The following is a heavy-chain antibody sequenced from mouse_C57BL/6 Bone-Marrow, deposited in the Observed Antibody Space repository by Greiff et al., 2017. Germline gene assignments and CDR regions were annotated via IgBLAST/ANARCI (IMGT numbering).Heavy chain of an antibody. J-gene: IGHJ3*01. CDR3: SRSYSNVY. CDR2: IYLGNGYT. D-gene: IGHD2-5*01. V-gene: IGHV1-58*01. CDR1: GYTFTSYG. Sequence: VQLKESGAELVRPGSSVKMSCKTSGYTFTSYGINWVKQRPGQGLEWIGYIYLGNGYTEYNEKFKGKATLTSDTSSSTAYMQFSSLTSEDSAIYFCSRSYSNVYWGQGTLVTVSA.